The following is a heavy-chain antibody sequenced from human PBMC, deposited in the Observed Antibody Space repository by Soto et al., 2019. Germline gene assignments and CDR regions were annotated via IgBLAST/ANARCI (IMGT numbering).Heavy chain of an antibody. CDR3: ARADSVLIEKGLVL. J-gene: IGHJ4*02. Sequence: SETLSLTCDVSGGSIKTDNWWSCVRQSPGKGLELIGEIYHSGSALYNPSLNNRLTISIDKSKKQFSLTLTSVTAADTALYFCARADSVLIEKGLVLWCQGIQVTLSS. V-gene: IGHV4-4*02. CDR1: GGSIKTDNW. D-gene: IGHD2-21*01. CDR2: IYHSGSA.